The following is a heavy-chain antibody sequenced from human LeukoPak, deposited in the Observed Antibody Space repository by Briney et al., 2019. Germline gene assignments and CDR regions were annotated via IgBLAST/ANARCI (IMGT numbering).Heavy chain of an antibody. J-gene: IGHJ5*02. CDR3: ARGLNGVRYFDWFTPHQLDP. D-gene: IGHD3-9*01. Sequence: GGSLRLSCAASGFTFSSYEMNWVRQAPGKGLEWVSYISSSGSTIYYADSVKGRFTISRDNAKNSLYLQMNSLRAEDTAVYYCARGLNGVRYFDWFTPHQLDPWGQGTLVTVSS. CDR2: ISSSGSTI. CDR1: GFTFSSYE. V-gene: IGHV3-48*03.